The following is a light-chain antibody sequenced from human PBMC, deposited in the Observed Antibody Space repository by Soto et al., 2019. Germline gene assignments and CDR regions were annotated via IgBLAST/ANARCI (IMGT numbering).Light chain of an antibody. CDR1: SSDVGTYNL. CDR2: EVS. Sequence: QSALTQPASVSGSPGQSITISCTGTSSDVGTYNLVSWYQQHPGKVPKVMIYEVSKRPSGVSDRFSGSKSGNTASLTISGLQAEDEADYYCYAYAGSSTFVFGTGTKVTVL. V-gene: IGLV2-23*02. J-gene: IGLJ1*01. CDR3: YAYAGSSTFV.